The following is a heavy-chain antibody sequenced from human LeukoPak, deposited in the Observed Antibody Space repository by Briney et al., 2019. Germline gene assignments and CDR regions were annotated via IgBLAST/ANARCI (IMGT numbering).Heavy chain of an antibody. J-gene: IGHJ4*02. CDR3: AKSYEGYYFDY. Sequence: PGGSLRLSCAASGFTFKNYAMSWVRQAPGKGLEWISAISGGGDSTYYADSVRGRFTISRDNSKNTLRLQMNSLRAEDTAVYYCAKSYEGYYFDYWGQGTLVTVSS. CDR2: ISGGGDST. D-gene: IGHD5-12*01. V-gene: IGHV3-23*01. CDR1: GFTFKNYA.